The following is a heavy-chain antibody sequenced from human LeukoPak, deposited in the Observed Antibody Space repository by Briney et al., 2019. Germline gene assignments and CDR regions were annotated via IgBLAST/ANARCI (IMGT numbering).Heavy chain of an antibody. CDR2: ISSSSSYR. D-gene: IGHD3-16*01. Sequence: GGSLRLSCAASGFTFSRYSMNWVRQAPGKGLEWISSISSSSSYRYYADSVKGRFTISRDNAKNSLHLQMTSLRAEDTAVYYCMSYAGRSDDYWGQGTLVTVSS. CDR3: MSYAGRSDDY. CDR1: GFTFSRYS. V-gene: IGHV3-21*01. J-gene: IGHJ4*02.